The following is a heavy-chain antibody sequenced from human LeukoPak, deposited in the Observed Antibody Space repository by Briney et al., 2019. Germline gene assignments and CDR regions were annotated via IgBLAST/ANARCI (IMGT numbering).Heavy chain of an antibody. CDR2: MHYSGST. D-gene: IGHD1-26*01. CDR1: GGSISSGAYY. CDR3: ATYNSGSRNAFDI. J-gene: IGHJ3*02. V-gene: IGHV4-31*03. Sequence: SETLSLTCTVSGGSISSGAYYWTWIRPHPEQGLEWFVYMHYSGSTYYNPSLKSRITILVDTSKNQFSLKLSAVTAADTALYYCATYNSGSRNAFDIWGQGTMVTVSS.